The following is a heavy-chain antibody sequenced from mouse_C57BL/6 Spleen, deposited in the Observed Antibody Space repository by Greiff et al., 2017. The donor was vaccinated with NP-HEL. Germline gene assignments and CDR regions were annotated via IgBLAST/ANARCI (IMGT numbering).Heavy chain of an antibody. J-gene: IGHJ2*01. Sequence: QVQLQQPGAELVKPGASVKLSCKASGYTFTSYWMHWVKQRPGQGLEWIGMIHPNSGSTNYNETFKSKATLTVDKSSSTAYMQLSSLTSEDSAVYYCGPIYYDYDYYFDYWGQGTTLTVSS. V-gene: IGHV1-64*01. CDR3: GPIYYDYDYYFDY. D-gene: IGHD2-4*01. CDR1: GYTFTSYW. CDR2: IHPNSGST.